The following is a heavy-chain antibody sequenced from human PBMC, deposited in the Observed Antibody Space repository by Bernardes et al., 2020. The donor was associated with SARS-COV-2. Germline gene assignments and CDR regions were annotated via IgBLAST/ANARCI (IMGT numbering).Heavy chain of an antibody. CDR1: GFSLEAFS. J-gene: IGHJ6*02. V-gene: IGHV1-24*01. CDR3: AKESGTVHYYGMDV. Sequence: ASVKVSCKVSGFSLEAFSIHWVRQGPVKGLEWMGGFSPQDGYMIFAQKLQGRVTMAEDTSTDTAYMELTSLRSEDTAVYYCAKESGTVHYYGMDVWGQGTTVTVSS. D-gene: IGHD1-1*01. CDR2: FSPQDGYM.